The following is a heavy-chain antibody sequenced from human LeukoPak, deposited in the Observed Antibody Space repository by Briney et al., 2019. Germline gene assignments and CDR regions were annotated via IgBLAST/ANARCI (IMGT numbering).Heavy chain of an antibody. V-gene: IGHV6-1*01. CDR3: ARDSVSFVFDI. D-gene: IGHD3-16*01. CDR2: TYYRSKWYN. CDR1: GDSVSSNRAA. Sequence: SQTLSLTCAISGDSVSSNRAAWNWIRQFPSRGLEWLGRTYYRSKWYNDYAVSVKSRIAINPDTSKNQFSLHLNSVTPEDTAVYYCARDSVSFVFDIWGQGTMVTVSS. J-gene: IGHJ3*02.